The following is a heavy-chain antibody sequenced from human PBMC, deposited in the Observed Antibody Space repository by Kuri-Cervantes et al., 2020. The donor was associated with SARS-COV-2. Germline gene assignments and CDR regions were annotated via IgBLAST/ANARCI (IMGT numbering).Heavy chain of an antibody. CDR2: ISGSGVST. D-gene: IGHD1-26*01. J-gene: IGHJ4*02. Sequence: GESLKISCAASGFTFSSYAMSWVRQAPGKGLEWVSAISGSGVSTYYADSVKGRFTISRDNSKNTLYLQMSSLRAEDTAVYYCAKDWIVGSNPTEHWGQGTLVTVSS. CDR3: AKDWIVGSNPTEH. CDR1: GFTFSSYA. V-gene: IGHV3-23*01.